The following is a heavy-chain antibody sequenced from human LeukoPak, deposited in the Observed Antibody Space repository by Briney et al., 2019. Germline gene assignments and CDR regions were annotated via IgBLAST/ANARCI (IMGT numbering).Heavy chain of an antibody. V-gene: IGHV5-51*01. CDR1: GYSFTGSW. J-gene: IGHJ6*02. Sequence: RGESLKISCKGSGYSFTGSWIGWVRQMPGKGLEWMGIVYPGDSDTRYGPSFQGQVTISADKSINTAYLQWSSLKASDTAMYYCARHSVPSCSSTSCYHYYYYGMDVWGQGTTVTVSS. CDR2: VYPGDSDT. D-gene: IGHD2-2*01. CDR3: ARHSVPSCSSTSCYHYYYYGMDV.